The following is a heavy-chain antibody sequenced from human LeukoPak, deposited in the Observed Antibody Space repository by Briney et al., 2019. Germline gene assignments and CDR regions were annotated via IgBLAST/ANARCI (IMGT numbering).Heavy chain of an antibody. CDR3: ARGWLQPYWYFDL. D-gene: IGHD5-18*01. CDR1: GYTFTNYA. CDR2: ISPYNGNA. J-gene: IGHJ2*01. V-gene: IGHV1-18*01. Sequence: ASVKVSSKTSGYTFTNYAISCVRQAPGQGLEWMGSISPYNGNADYAQKLQGRVTMTTDTSTTTGYMELRGLRSDDTAIYYCARGWLQPYWYFDLWGRGTLVTVSS.